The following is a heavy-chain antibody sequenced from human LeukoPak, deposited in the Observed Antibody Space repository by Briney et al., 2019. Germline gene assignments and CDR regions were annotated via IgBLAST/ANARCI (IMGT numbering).Heavy chain of an antibody. CDR2: IDYSGST. V-gene: IGHV4-39*01. CDR3: ASGGYDFWSGYFPHDAFDT. Sequence: SETLSLTCAVSGGSISSSSYYWGWIRQPPGKGLEWIGSIDYSGSTYYNPSLKSRVTISVDTSKNQFSLKLSSVTAADTAVYYCASGGYDFWSGYFPHDAFDTWGQGTMVTVSS. D-gene: IGHD3-3*01. J-gene: IGHJ3*02. CDR1: GGSISSSSYY.